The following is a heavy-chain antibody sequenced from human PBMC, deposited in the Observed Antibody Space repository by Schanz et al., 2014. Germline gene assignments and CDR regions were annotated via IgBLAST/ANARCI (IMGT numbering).Heavy chain of an antibody. CDR3: ARRGSYNWFDP. CDR1: GGSISSGSYY. Sequence: QVQLQESGPGLVKPSQTLSLTCTVSGGSISSGSYYWGWIRQPPGKGLEWIGSIYYSGNTYYNPSLKSRVTISVDTSKNQFSLELSSVTAADTAVYYCARRGSYNWFDPWGQGTLVTVSS. J-gene: IGHJ5*02. CDR2: IYYSGNT. D-gene: IGHD5-12*01. V-gene: IGHV4-39*01.